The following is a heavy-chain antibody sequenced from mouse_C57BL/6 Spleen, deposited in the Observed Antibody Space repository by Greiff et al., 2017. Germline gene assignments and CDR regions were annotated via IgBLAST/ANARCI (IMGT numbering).Heavy chain of an antibody. CDR3: ARDRGLEGYDPYFDY. CDR1: GYTFTSYW. D-gene: IGHD2-2*01. J-gene: IGHJ2*01. Sequence: QVQLQQPGAELVKPGASVKMSCKASGYTFTSYWITWVKQRPGQGLEWIGDIYPGSGSTNYNEKFKSKATLTVDTSSSTAYMQLSSLTSEDSAVYDCARDRGLEGYDPYFDYWGQGTTLTVSS. V-gene: IGHV1-55*01. CDR2: IYPGSGST.